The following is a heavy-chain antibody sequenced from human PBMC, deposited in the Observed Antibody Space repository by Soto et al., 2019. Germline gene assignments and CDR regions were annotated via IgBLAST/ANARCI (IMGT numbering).Heavy chain of an antibody. J-gene: IGHJ6*02. CDR2: INHSGST. CDR1: GGSFSGYY. V-gene: IGHV4-34*01. Sequence: QVQLQQWGAGLLKPSETLSLTCAVYGGSFSGYYWSWIRQRPGKGLEWIGEINHSGSTNYNPSLKSRVTISVDTSKNQFSLKLSSVTAADTAVYYCARGPPMIFGVAYYYYGMDVWGQGTTVTVSS. CDR3: ARGPPMIFGVAYYYYGMDV. D-gene: IGHD3-3*01.